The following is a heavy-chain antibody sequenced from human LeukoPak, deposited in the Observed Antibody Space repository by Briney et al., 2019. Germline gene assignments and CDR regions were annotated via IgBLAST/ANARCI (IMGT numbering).Heavy chain of an antibody. CDR3: VRDPEQWELTTDY. J-gene: IGHJ4*02. CDR1: GFTFSSYW. D-gene: IGHD1-26*01. V-gene: IGHV3-74*01. Sequence: GGSLRLSCAASGFTFSSYWMHWVRQAPGKGLVWVARINSDGSTTTYTDSVKGRFTISRDNAKNTLYLQMDSLRVDDTAVYYCVRDPEQWELTTDYWGQGTLVTVSS. CDR2: INSDGSTT.